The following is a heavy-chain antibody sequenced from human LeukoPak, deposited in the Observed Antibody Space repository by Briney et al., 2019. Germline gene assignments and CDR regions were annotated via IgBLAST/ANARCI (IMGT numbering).Heavy chain of an antibody. Sequence: GGSLRLSCAASGFTFSSYAMHWVRQAPGKGLEWVAVISYDGSNKYYADSVKGRFTISRDNSKNTLYLQMNGLRAEDTAVYYCARESEYSSGSYDYWGQGTLVTVSS. D-gene: IGHD6-19*01. CDR1: GFTFSSYA. CDR2: ISYDGSNK. J-gene: IGHJ4*02. V-gene: IGHV3-30-3*01. CDR3: ARESEYSSGSYDY.